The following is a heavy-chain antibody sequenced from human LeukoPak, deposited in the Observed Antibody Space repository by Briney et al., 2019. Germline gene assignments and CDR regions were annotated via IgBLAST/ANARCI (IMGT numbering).Heavy chain of an antibody. CDR2: ISAYNGNT. V-gene: IGHV1-18*01. J-gene: IGHJ6*03. CDR1: GYTFTSYD. CDR3: ARAGSGSLYYYMDV. D-gene: IGHD3-10*01. Sequence: ASVKVSCKASGYTFTSYDINWVRQATGQGLEWMGWISAYNGNTNYAQKLQGRVTMTTDTSTSTAYMEPRSLRSDDTAVYYCARAGSGSLYYYMDVWGKGTTVTVSS.